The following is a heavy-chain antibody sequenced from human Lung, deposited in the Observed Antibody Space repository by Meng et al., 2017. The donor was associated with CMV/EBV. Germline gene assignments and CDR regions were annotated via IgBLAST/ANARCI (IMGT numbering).Heavy chain of an antibody. CDR3: ARAAGGYVVDYFDY. CDR1: GGSIRSSNW. D-gene: IGHD5-12*01. CDR2: IYHSGST. J-gene: IGHJ4*02. Sequence: SGGSIRSSNWWSWDRQPPGKGLEWIGEIYHSGSTHYNPSLKSRVTISVDKSKNQFSLKLSSVTAADTAVYYCARAAGGYVVDYFDYWGQGTLVTVSS. V-gene: IGHV4-4*02.